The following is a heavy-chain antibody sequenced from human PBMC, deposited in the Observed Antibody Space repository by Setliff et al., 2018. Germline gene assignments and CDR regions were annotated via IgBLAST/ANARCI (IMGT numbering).Heavy chain of an antibody. CDR1: GGSISSGSYY. J-gene: IGHJ4*02. V-gene: IGHV4-61*09. D-gene: IGHD3-16*02. Sequence: PSETLSLTCTVSGGSISSGSYYWSWIRQPAGKGLEWIGHIYTSGSTNYNPSLKSRVTISVDTSKNQVSLKLSSVTAADTAVYYCARSGDYIWGSYRPYYFDHWGQGTLVTVSS. CDR3: ARSGDYIWGSYRPYYFDH. CDR2: IYTSGST.